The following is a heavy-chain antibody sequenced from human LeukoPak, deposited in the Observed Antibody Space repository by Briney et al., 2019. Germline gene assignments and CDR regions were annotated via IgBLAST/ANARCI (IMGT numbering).Heavy chain of an antibody. D-gene: IGHD5-24*01. J-gene: IGHJ4*02. V-gene: IGHV4-38-2*02. CDR2: IYHSGST. CDR1: GYSISSGYY. CDR3: ARGHRGGYNLYAVDY. Sequence: SETLSLTCTVSGYSISSGYYWGWIRQPPGKGLEWIGSIYHSGSTYYNPSLKSRVTISVDTSKNQFSLKLSSVTAADTAVYYCARGHRGGYNLYAVDYWGQGTLVTVSS.